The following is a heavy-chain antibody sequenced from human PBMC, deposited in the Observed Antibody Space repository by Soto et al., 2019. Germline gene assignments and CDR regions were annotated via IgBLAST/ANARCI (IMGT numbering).Heavy chain of an antibody. CDR2: INPNSGGT. CDR3: ARGPYQLSYYGMDV. D-gene: IGHD2-2*01. J-gene: IGHJ6*02. V-gene: IGHV1-2*04. Sequence: ASVKVSCKASGYTFTGYYMHWVRQAPGQGLEWMGWINPNSGGTNYAQKFQGWVTMTRDTSISTAYMELSRLRSDDTAVYYCARGPYQLSYYGMDVWGQGXTVTVSS. CDR1: GYTFTGYY.